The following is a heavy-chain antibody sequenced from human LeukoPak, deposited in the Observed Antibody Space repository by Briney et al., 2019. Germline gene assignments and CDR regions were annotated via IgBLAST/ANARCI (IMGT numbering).Heavy chain of an antibody. V-gene: IGHV7-4-1*02. D-gene: IGHD3-3*01. CDR3: ASSGNDFWSGSTANWFDP. CDR1: GYTFTSYA. CDR2: INTNTGNP. J-gene: IGHJ5*02. Sequence: ASVKVSCKASGYTFTSYAMNWVRQAPGQGLEWMGWINTNTGNPTYAQGFTGRFVFSLDTSVSTAYLQISSLKAEDTAVYYCASSGNDFWSGSTANWFDPWGQGTLVTVSS.